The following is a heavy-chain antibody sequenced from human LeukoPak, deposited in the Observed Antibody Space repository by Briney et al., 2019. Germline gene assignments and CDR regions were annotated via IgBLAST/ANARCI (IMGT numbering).Heavy chain of an antibody. D-gene: IGHD6-13*01. V-gene: IGHV4-39*07. CDR2: IYYSGTI. J-gene: IGHJ5*02. CDR1: GDSLRTSTYY. Sequence: SSETLSLTCTVSGDSLRTSTYYWGWIRQPPGKGLEWIGGIYYSGTIYYNPSLKSRLTISADTSKNHFSLNLSSVTAADTAVYYCARDRELAALDPWGQGTLVIVTS. CDR3: ARDRELAALDP.